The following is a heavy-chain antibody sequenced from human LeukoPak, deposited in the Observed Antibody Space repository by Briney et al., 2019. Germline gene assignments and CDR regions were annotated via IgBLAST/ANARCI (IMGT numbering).Heavy chain of an antibody. CDR3: ARGPGYSSSWYVEYYYYYYYMDV. CDR1: GYTFTSYD. D-gene: IGHD6-13*01. Sequence: GASVKVSCKASGYTFTSYDINWVRQATGQGLEWMGWMNPNSGNTGYAQKFQGRVTMTRNTSISTAYMELSSLRSEDTAVYYCARGPGYSSSWYVEYYYYYYYMDVWGKGTTVTVSS. J-gene: IGHJ6*03. CDR2: MNPNSGNT. V-gene: IGHV1-8*01.